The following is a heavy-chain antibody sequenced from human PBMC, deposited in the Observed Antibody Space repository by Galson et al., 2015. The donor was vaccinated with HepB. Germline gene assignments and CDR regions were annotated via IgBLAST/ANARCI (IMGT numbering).Heavy chain of an antibody. D-gene: IGHD5-12*01. J-gene: IGHJ6*03. V-gene: IGHV3-33*01. CDR1: GFTFSSYG. CDR2: IWYDGSNE. Sequence: SLRLSCAASGFTFSSYGMHWVRQAPGKGLEWVAVIWYDGSNENYADSVKGRFTISRDNSKNTLYVQMNSLRVDDTAVYYCARQGATSHYYYYMDVWGKGTTVTVSS. CDR3: ARQGATSHYYYYMDV.